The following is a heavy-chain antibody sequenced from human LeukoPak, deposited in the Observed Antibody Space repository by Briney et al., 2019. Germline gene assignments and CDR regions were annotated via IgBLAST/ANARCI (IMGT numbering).Heavy chain of an antibody. D-gene: IGHD6-19*01. Sequence: GGSLRLSCEASGITFNNYWLYWVRQAPGKGLVWVSRVDTDGSGTIYADSVKGRFTVSRDNAKNTLYLQMISLRAEDTPVYYCARGGYSSGLDYWGQGILVTVSS. CDR2: VDTDGSGT. V-gene: IGHV3-74*01. CDR1: GITFNNYW. J-gene: IGHJ4*02. CDR3: ARGGYSSGLDY.